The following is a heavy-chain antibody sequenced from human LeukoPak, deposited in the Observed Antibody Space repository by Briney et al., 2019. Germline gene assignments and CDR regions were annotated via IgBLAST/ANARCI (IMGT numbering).Heavy chain of an antibody. V-gene: IGHV3-7*04. CDR1: GFTFSTYG. J-gene: IGHJ4*02. CDR3: ARARYSSGWYGYFDY. CDR2: MKQDGSEE. Sequence: GRSLRLSCAASGFTFSTYGMHWVRQAPGRGLEWVANMKQDGSEEYYVDSVKGRFTISRDNAKNSLYLHMNSLSAEDTAVYYCARARYSSGWYGYFDYWGQGTLVTVSS. D-gene: IGHD6-19*01.